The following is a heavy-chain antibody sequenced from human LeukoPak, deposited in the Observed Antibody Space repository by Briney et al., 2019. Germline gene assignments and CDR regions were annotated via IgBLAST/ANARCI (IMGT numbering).Heavy chain of an antibody. V-gene: IGHV3-23*01. CDR3: AKIGPVGANAIAYFDY. CDR2: ISGSGGST. D-gene: IGHD1-26*01. CDR1: GFTFSSYA. Sequence: GGSLRLSCAASGFTFSSYAMSWVRQAPGKGLEWVSAISGSGGSTYYADSVKGRFTISRDNSKNTLYLQMNSLRAEDTAVYYCAKIGPVGANAIAYFDYWGQGTLVTVSS. J-gene: IGHJ4*02.